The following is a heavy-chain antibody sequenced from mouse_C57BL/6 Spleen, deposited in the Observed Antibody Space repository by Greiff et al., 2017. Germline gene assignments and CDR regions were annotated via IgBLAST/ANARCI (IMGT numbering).Heavy chain of an antibody. Sequence: EVKLVESGGGLVKPGGSLKLSCAASGFTFSDYGMHWVRQAPEKGLEWVAYISSGSSTIYYADTVKGRFTISRDNAKNTLFLQMTSLRSEDTAMDYCARSYYYGSSYFDYWGQGTTLTVSS. CDR2: ISSGSSTI. V-gene: IGHV5-17*01. CDR1: GFTFSDYG. J-gene: IGHJ2*01. D-gene: IGHD1-1*01. CDR3: ARSYYYGSSYFDY.